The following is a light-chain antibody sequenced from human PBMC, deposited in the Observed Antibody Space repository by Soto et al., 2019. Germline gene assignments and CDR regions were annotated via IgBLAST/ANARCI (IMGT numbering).Light chain of an antibody. CDR2: DAS. CDR3: QQRSNWQVT. CDR1: QSVSSY. J-gene: IGKJ5*01. V-gene: IGKV3-11*01. Sequence: EILLTQSPATLSLSPGERATLSCRASQSVSSYLAWYQQKPGQPPRLLIHDASNRATGIPARFSGSGSGTDFTLTISSLEPEDFAVYYCQQRSNWQVTFGQGTRLEIK.